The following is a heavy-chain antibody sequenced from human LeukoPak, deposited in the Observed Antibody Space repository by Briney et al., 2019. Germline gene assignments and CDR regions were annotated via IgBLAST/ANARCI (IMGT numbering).Heavy chain of an antibody. D-gene: IGHD1/OR15-1a*01. CDR1: GFTFNTYS. CDR3: AKDARTSWYFDY. J-gene: IGHJ4*02. V-gene: IGHV3-48*01. CDR2: ISSSSATI. Sequence: QPGGSLRLSCVASGFTFNTYSMNWFRQAPGKGLEWISYISSSSATIYYADSVKGRFTISRDNSKNTLYLQVNSLRAEDTAVYYCAKDARTSWYFDYWGQGTLVTVSS.